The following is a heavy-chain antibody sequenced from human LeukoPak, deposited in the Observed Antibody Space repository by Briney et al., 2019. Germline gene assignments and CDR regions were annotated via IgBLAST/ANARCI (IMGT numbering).Heavy chain of an antibody. D-gene: IGHD5-18*01. CDR1: GGSISSSSYY. Sequence: ASGTLSLTCTVSGGSISSSSYYWGWIRQPPGKGLEWIGSIYYSGSTYYNPSLKSRVTISVDTSKNQFSLKLSSVTAADTAVYYCARGPLGLQLWYKGYFDYWGQGTLVTVSS. CDR2: IYYSGST. V-gene: IGHV4-39*07. CDR3: ARGPLGLQLWYKGYFDY. J-gene: IGHJ4*02.